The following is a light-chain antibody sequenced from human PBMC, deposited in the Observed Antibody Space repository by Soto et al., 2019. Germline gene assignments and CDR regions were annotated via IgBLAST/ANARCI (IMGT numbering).Light chain of an antibody. CDR3: QQRSNWPIT. Sequence: EIVMTQSPATLSVSPGERATLSCRASQSMSSNLAWYQQRPGQAPRLLIYGASTRATGIPARFSGSGSGTDFTLTISSLEPEDFVVYYCQQRSNWPITFGQGTRLEIK. J-gene: IGKJ5*01. CDR2: GAS. V-gene: IGKV3-11*01. CDR1: QSMSSN.